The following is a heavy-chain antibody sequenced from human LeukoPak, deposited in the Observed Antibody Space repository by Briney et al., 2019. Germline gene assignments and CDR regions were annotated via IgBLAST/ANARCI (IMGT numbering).Heavy chain of an antibody. D-gene: IGHD6-13*01. V-gene: IGHV3-74*01. CDR1: GFTFSSYW. CDR2: INSDGSST. Sequence: GGSLRLSCAASGFTFSSYWMHWVRQAPGKGLVWVSRINSDGSSTSYADSAKGRFTISRDNAKNTLYLQMNSLRAEDTAVYYCARDIHSSSWYDWFDPWGQGTLVTVSS. CDR3: ARDIHSSSWYDWFDP. J-gene: IGHJ5*02.